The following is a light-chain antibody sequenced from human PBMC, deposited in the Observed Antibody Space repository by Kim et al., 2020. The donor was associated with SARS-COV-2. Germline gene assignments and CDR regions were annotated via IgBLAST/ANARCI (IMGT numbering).Light chain of an antibody. CDR1: QDIRRY. J-gene: IGKJ1*01. V-gene: IGKV1-27*01. Sequence: ASVGDSVTITCRASQDIRRYLGWYQQKPGKAPKLLIYGASKLQSGVPSRFSGSGSGTDFTLTISSLQPEDVATYYCQKYDTAPMAFGHGTKVDIK. CDR2: GAS. CDR3: QKYDTAPMA.